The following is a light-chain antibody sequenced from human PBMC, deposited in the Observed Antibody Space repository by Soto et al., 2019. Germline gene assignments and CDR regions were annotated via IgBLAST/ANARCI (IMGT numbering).Light chain of an antibody. Sequence: EIVLTQSPATLSVSPGERATLSCRASQSVTTRLAWYQQKPGQAPRLLIYGASTRATGIPARFSGSGSDTEFTLTISSLQSEDFAVYYCQQYNNWPPSTFGQGTKLEIK. CDR3: QQYNNWPPST. V-gene: IGKV3-15*01. CDR1: QSVTTR. J-gene: IGKJ2*01. CDR2: GAS.